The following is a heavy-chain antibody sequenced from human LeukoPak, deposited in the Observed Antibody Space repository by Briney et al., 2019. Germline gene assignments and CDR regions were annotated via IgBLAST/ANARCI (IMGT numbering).Heavy chain of an antibody. J-gene: IGHJ4*02. CDR1: GGSISSYY. D-gene: IGHD6-19*01. Sequence: PSETLSLTCTVSGGSISSYYWSWIRQPPGKGLEWIGYIYYSGSTNYNPSLKSRVTISVDTSKNQFSLKLSSVTAADTAVYYCARFAPGHWLVDYWGQGTLVTVSS. CDR2: IYYSGST. CDR3: ARFAPGHWLVDY. V-gene: IGHV4-59*01.